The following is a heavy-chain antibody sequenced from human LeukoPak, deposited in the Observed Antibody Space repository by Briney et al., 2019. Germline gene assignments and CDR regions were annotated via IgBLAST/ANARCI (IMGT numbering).Heavy chain of an antibody. V-gene: IGHV4-34*01. Sequence: SETLSLTCAVYGGSFSDYFWGWIRQPPGKGLEWIGEINHSGRTYYNPSLKSRVTISVDTSKNQFSLNLSSVTAADTAVYYCARDVVVVPAAIHYGMDVCGEGTTVTVSS. J-gene: IGHJ6*04. CDR1: GGSFSDYF. CDR3: ARDVVVVPAAIHYGMDV. CDR2: INHSGRT. D-gene: IGHD2-2*01.